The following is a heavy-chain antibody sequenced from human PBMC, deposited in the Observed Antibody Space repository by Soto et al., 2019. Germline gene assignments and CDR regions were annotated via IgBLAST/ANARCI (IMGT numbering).Heavy chain of an antibody. V-gene: IGHV3-30*18. J-gene: IGHJ4*02. CDR2: ISYDGSNK. D-gene: IGHD6-13*01. CDR1: GFTFSSYG. CDR3: AKDLAAEDYYFDY. Sequence: QVPLVESGGGVVQPGRSLRLSCAASGFTFSSYGMHWVRQAPGKGLEWVAVISYDGSNKYYADSVKGRFTISRDNSKNTLYLQMNSLRAEDTAVYYCAKDLAAEDYYFDYWGQGTLVTVSS.